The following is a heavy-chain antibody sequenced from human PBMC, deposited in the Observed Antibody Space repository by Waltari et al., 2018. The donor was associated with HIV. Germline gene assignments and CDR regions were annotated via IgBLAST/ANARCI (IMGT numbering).Heavy chain of an antibody. J-gene: IGHJ4*02. D-gene: IGHD3-9*01. CDR3: ARSTYYDILTGYFPFDY. Sequence: QVQLQESGPGLVKPSETLSLTCTVSGGSISSYYWSWIRQPPGKGLEWIGYIYYSGSTNDDPSLKSRVAISVDTSKNQFSLKLSSVTAADTAVYYCARSTYYDILTGYFPFDYWGQGTLVTVSS. CDR1: GGSISSYY. V-gene: IGHV4-59*08. CDR2: IYYSGST.